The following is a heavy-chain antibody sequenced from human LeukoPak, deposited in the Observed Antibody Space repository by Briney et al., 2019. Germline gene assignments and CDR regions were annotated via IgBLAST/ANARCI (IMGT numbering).Heavy chain of an antibody. CDR3: ATGRYDYVWGSHRPSYYMDV. J-gene: IGHJ6*03. CDR1: GYTLTELS. V-gene: IGHV1-24*01. CDR2: FDLEDGET. D-gene: IGHD3-16*02. Sequence: ASAKVSCKVSGYTLTELSMHWVRQAPGKGLEWMGGFDLEDGETIYAQKFQGRVTMTEDTSTDTAYMELSSLRSEDTAVYYCATGRYDYVWGSHRPSYYMDVWGKGTTVTISS.